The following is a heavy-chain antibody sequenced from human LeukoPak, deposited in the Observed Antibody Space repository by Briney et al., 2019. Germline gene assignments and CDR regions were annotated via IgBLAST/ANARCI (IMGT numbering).Heavy chain of an antibody. CDR2: IYYSGNT. Sequence: SETLSLTCTVSGGSVSGYYWSWIRQPPGRGLEWIGYIYYSGNTYYNPSLKSRVTISVDTSKNQFSLKLSSVTAADTAVYYCARSTANSGYGPGRPVSYYYMDVWGKGTTVTVSS. CDR1: GGSVSGYY. CDR3: ARSTANSGYGPGRPVSYYYMDV. J-gene: IGHJ6*03. V-gene: IGHV4-59*08. D-gene: IGHD5-12*01.